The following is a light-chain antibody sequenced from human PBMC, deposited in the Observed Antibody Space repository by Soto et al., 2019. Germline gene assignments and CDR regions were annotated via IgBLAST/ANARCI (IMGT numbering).Light chain of an antibody. CDR3: TSDSRDSVLV. CDR2: EVS. CDR1: SSDIGGYKY. Sequence: QSVLTQPASVSGSPGQSITISCTGTSSDIGGYKYVSWYQQLPGKAPKLIIFEVSNRPSGVSDRFSGSNSGNTASLTISGLQAEDEADYCCTSDSRDSVLVFGGGTKVTVL. V-gene: IGLV2-14*01. J-gene: IGLJ3*02.